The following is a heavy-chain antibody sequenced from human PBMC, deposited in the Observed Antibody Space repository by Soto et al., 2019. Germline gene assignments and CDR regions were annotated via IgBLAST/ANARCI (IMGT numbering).Heavy chain of an antibody. CDR3: AREPPSIAARPVWFDP. Sequence: GASVKVSCKASGGTFSSYAISWVRQAPGQGLEWMGGIIPIFGTANYAQKFQGRVTITADESTSTAYMELSSLRSEDTAVYYCAREPPSIAARPVWFDPWGQGTLVTVSS. D-gene: IGHD6-6*01. CDR1: GGTFSSYA. J-gene: IGHJ5*02. V-gene: IGHV1-69*13. CDR2: IIPIFGTA.